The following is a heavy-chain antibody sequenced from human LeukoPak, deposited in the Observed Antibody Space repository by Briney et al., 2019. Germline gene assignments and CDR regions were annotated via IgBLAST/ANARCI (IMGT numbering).Heavy chain of an antibody. D-gene: IGHD6-19*01. CDR1: GYTSTSYG. V-gene: IGHV1-18*01. CDR2: ISAYNGNT. CDR3: ARGRGSSGWYHFDY. Sequence: GASVKVSCKASGYTSTSYGISWVRQAPGQGLEWMGWISAYNGNTNYAQKLQGRVTMTRDTSTSTVYMELSSLRSEDTAVYYCARGRGSSGWYHFDYWGQGTLVTVSS. J-gene: IGHJ4*02.